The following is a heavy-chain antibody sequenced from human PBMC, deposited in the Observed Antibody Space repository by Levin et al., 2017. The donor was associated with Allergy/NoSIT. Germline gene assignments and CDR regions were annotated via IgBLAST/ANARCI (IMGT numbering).Heavy chain of an antibody. Sequence: PSETLSLTCAVYGGSFSGYYWSWIRQPPGKGLEWIGEINHSGSTNYNPSLKSRVTISVDTSKNQFSLKLSSVTAADTAVYYCARGRKTLARWGQGTLVTVSS. D-gene: IGHD3-3*02. CDR2: INHSGST. CDR1: GGSFSGYY. V-gene: IGHV4-34*01. CDR3: ARGRKTLAR. J-gene: IGHJ4*02.